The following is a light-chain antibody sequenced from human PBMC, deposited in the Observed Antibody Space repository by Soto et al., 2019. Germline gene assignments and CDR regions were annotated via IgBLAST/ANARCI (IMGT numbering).Light chain of an antibody. Sequence: EIVLTQSPGTLSLSPGERATPSCRASQSVSSSSIAWYQQTPGQAPRLLMSGASSRATGIPDRFSGSGSGADFTLSIGRLEPEDFAVYYCLQYGTSPYTFGQGTKLEIK. J-gene: IGKJ2*01. V-gene: IGKV3-20*01. CDR1: QSVSSSS. CDR2: GAS. CDR3: LQYGTSPYT.